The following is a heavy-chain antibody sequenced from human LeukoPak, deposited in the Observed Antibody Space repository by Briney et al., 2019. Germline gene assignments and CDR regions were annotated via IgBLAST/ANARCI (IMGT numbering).Heavy chain of an antibody. CDR2: ISAYNGNT. CDR3: ARAPLYGDSPDY. CDR1: GYTFTSYG. Sequence: ASVKVSCKASGYTFTSYGISWVRQAPGQGLEWMGWISAYNGNTNYAQKLQGRVTMTTDTSTSTAYMGLRSLRSDDTAVYYCARAPLYGDSPDYWGQGTLVTVSS. J-gene: IGHJ4*02. V-gene: IGHV1-18*01. D-gene: IGHD4-17*01.